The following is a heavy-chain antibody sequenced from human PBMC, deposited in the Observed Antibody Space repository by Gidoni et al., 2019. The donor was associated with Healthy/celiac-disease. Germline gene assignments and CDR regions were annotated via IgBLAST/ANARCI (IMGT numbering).Heavy chain of an antibody. CDR3: ARRIVVVITTADYFDY. CDR2: IYYSGST. J-gene: IGHJ4*02. Sequence: QLQLQESGPGLVKPSETLSLTCTVSGGSISSSSYYWGWIRQPPGKGLEWIGSIYYSGSTYYNPSLKSRVTISVDTSKNQFSLKLSSVTAADTAVYYCARRIVVVITTADYFDYWGQGTLVTVS. V-gene: IGHV4-39*01. D-gene: IGHD3-22*01. CDR1: GGSISSSSYY.